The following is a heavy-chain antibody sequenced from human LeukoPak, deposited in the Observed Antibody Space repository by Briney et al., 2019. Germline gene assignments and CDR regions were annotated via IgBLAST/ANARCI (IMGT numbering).Heavy chain of an antibody. Sequence: AGGSLRLSRAASGFTFSSYSMNWVRQAPGKGLEWVSSISSSSSYIYYADSVKGRFTISRDNAQNSLYLQMNSLRAEDTAIYYCVRDRGTYRPIDYWGQGTLVTVSS. D-gene: IGHD1-26*01. V-gene: IGHV3-21*04. CDR2: ISSSSSYI. CDR1: GFTFSSYS. J-gene: IGHJ4*02. CDR3: VRDRGTYRPIDY.